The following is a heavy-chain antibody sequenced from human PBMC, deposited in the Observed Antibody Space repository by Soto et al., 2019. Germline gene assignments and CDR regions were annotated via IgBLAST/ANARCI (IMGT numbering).Heavy chain of an antibody. J-gene: IGHJ6*02. D-gene: IGHD5-18*01. CDR3: ARVPLDHSIQLWNYYYYYGMDV. V-gene: IGHV1-69*13. CDR1: GGTFSSYA. CDR2: IIPIFGTA. Sequence: GASVKVSCKASGGTFSSYAISWVRQAPGQGLEWMGGIIPIFGTANYAQKFQGRVTITADESTSTAYMELSSLRSEDTAVYYCARVPLDHSIQLWNYYYYYGMDVWGQGTTVTVSS.